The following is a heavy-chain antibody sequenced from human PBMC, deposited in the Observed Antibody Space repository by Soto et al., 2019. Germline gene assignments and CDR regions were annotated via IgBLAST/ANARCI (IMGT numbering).Heavy chain of an antibody. Sequence: QVQLVQSGAEVKKPGSSVKVSCKASGGTFSSYAISWVRQAPGQGLEWMGGIIPIFGTANYAQKFQGRGTITADESTSTAYMELSSMRSEDTAVYFCASNYGDRDFDYWGQGTLVTVSS. CDR1: GGTFSSYA. D-gene: IGHD4-17*01. CDR3: ASNYGDRDFDY. J-gene: IGHJ4*02. V-gene: IGHV1-69*01. CDR2: IIPIFGTA.